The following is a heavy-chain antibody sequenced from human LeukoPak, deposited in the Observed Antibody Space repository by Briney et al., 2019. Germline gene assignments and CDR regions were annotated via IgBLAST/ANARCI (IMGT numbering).Heavy chain of an antibody. V-gene: IGHV3-30-3*01. Sequence: PGGSLRLSCAASGFTFSSYAMHWVRQAPGKGLEWVAVISYDGSNKYYADSVKGRFTISRDNSKNTLYLQMNSLRAEDTAVYYCARGILGIVVAGSDYWGQGTLVTVSS. CDR3: ARGILGIVVAGSDY. J-gene: IGHJ4*02. D-gene: IGHD6-19*01. CDR2: ISYDGSNK. CDR1: GFTFSSYA.